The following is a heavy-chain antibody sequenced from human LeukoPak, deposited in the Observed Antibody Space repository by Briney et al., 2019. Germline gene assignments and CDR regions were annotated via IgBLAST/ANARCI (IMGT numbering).Heavy chain of an antibody. CDR1: GFTFSSYS. J-gene: IGHJ4*02. CDR3: AKDPYKRDGYNFIIPFDF. CDR2: ISSSSSYI. D-gene: IGHD5-24*01. V-gene: IGHV3-21*04. Sequence: GGSLRLSCAASGFTFSSYSMNWVRQAPGKGLEWVSSISSSSSYIYYADSVKGRFTISRDNAKNSLYLQMNSLRAEDTAVYYCAKDPYKRDGYNFIIPFDFWGQGTLVTVSS.